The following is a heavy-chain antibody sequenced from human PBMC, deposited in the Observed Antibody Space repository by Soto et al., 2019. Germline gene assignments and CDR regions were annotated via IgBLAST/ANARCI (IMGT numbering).Heavy chain of an antibody. CDR2: VNPILSMS. CDR3: ASNYGSGYRAFDP. CDR1: GDTFIFYS. V-gene: IGHV1-69*02. Sequence: QVQLVQSGAEVKSAGSSVKVSCKASGDTFIFYSISWVRQAPGLGLEWVGRVNPILSMSNYAQRFQGRVTMTADKSTGTAYMELRSLRSEDTAIYYCASNYGSGYRAFDPWGQGALVTVSS. D-gene: IGHD3-10*01. J-gene: IGHJ5*02.